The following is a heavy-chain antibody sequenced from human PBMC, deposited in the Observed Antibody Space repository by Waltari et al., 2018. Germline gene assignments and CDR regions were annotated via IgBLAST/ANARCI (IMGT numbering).Heavy chain of an antibody. J-gene: IGHJ4*02. CDR2: NAAYNGNT. CDR1: GYTFTSYG. V-gene: IGHV1-18*01. CDR3: ARGYCSGGSCYPGGVDY. Sequence: QVQLVQSGAEVKKPGASVKVSCKASGYTFTSYGISWVRQAPAQGLEWMGWNAAYNGNTNYAQKRQGRVTMTTDTATSTAYMELRSLRSDDTAVYYCARGYCSGGSCYPGGVDYWGQGTLVTVSS. D-gene: IGHD2-15*01.